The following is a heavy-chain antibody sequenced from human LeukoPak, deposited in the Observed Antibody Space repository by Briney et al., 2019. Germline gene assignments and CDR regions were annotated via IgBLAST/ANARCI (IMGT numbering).Heavy chain of an antibody. V-gene: IGHV4-59*01. J-gene: IGHJ4*02. CDR3: AGTVLFFDY. CDR2: MYYSGGT. D-gene: IGHD3-16*01. Sequence: PSETLSLTCRVSGASISGYYWSWIRQPPGKGLEWIGHMYYSGGTTYNPSLKSRVSISLDTSKKHFSLKLSSVTAADTAVYYCAGTVLFFDYSSQGTLVTVSS. CDR1: GASISGYY.